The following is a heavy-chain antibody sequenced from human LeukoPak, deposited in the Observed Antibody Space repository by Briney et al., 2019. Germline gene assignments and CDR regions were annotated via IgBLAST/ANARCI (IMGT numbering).Heavy chain of an antibody. CDR1: GFTFSSYW. CDR3: AKDRASGNYFDY. J-gene: IGHJ4*02. D-gene: IGHD1-14*01. Sequence: GGSLRLSCAASGFTFSSYWMHWVRQAPGQGLEWVSAISSGGTTYYAASVKGRFTISRDNSKNTLYLQLNSLRAEDTAIYYCAKDRASGNYFDYWGQGTLVTVSS. V-gene: IGHV3-23*01. CDR2: ISSGGTT.